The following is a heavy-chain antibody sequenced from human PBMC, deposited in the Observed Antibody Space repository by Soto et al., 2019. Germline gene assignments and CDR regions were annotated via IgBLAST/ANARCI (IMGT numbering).Heavy chain of an antibody. CDR2: INPNSGGT. CDR1: GYTFTVYY. Sequence: GASVKVSCKAAGYTFTVYYMHWVRQAPGQGLEWMGWINPNSGGTNYAQKFQGWVTMTRDTSISTAYMELSRLRSDDTAVYYCARDKFYCSSTSCSTLYYFDYWGQGTLVTVSS. J-gene: IGHJ4*02. V-gene: IGHV1-2*04. D-gene: IGHD2-2*02. CDR3: ARDKFYCSSTSCSTLYYFDY.